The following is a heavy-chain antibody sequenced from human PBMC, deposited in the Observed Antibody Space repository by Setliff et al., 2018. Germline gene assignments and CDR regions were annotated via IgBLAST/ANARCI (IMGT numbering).Heavy chain of an antibody. D-gene: IGHD4-17*01. V-gene: IGHV3-7*03. Sequence: PGGSLRLSCAASGFTFSSFWMSWVRQAPGKGLEWVANINQDGGAKYYVDSVKGRFTISRDNTKNSLYLQMNSLRAEDTASYYCARDPNGDYVGAFDPWGQGILVTVSS. CDR2: INQDGGAK. CDR3: ARDPNGDYVGAFDP. J-gene: IGHJ5*02. CDR1: GFTFSSFW.